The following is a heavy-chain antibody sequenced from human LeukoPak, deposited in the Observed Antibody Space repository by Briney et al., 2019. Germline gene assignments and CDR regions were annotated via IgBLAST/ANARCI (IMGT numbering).Heavy chain of an antibody. Sequence: GRSLRLSCAASGFTFDDYAMHWVRQAPGKGLEWVSGISWNSGSIGYADSVKGRFTISRDNAKNSLYLQMNSLRAEDTALYYCATGSGSYLYYFDYWGQGTLVTVSS. CDR2: ISWNSGSI. J-gene: IGHJ4*02. V-gene: IGHV3-9*01. D-gene: IGHD3-10*01. CDR1: GFTFDDYA. CDR3: ATGSGSYLYYFDY.